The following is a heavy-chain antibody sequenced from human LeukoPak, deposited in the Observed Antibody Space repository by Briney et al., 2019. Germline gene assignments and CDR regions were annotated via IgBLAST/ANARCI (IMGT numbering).Heavy chain of an antibody. Sequence: PGGSLRPSCAASGFTFSTYAMNWVRQAPGRGLEWVSGITGSGDDAYYADSVKGRFTISRDNSKNPLYLQMNSLTAENTGLYYCAKNVLQGFGVINPFMWGQGTTVTVSS. J-gene: IGHJ3*01. CDR3: AKNVLQGFGVINPFM. CDR1: GFTFSTYA. V-gene: IGHV3-23*01. CDR2: ITGSGDDA. D-gene: IGHD3-3*01.